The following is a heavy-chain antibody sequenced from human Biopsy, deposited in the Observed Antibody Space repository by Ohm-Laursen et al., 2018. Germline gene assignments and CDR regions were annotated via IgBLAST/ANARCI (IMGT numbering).Heavy chain of an antibody. D-gene: IGHD5-24*01. CDR3: ARDER. V-gene: IGHV3-7*01. CDR2: INPDGSVK. CDR1: GFMFSASW. J-gene: IGHJ4*02. Sequence: SLRLSCSASGFMFSASWMSWVRQAPGRGLEWVANINPDGSVKYFADSVKGRFTISRDNAENPMYLQMSSLTVDDTAVYYCARDERWGQGTLGTVSS.